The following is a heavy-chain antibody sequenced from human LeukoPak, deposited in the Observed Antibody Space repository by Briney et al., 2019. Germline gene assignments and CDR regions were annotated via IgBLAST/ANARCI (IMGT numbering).Heavy chain of an antibody. D-gene: IGHD4-23*01. Sequence: VASVKVSCKASGYTFTSYYMHWVRQAPGQGLGWMGRIIPIFGTANYAQKFQGRVTITADESTSTAYMELSSLRSEDTAVYYCARHPTYGGAIDYWGQGTLVTVSS. V-gene: IGHV1-69*13. J-gene: IGHJ4*02. CDR1: GYTFTSYY. CDR2: IIPIFGTA. CDR3: ARHPTYGGAIDY.